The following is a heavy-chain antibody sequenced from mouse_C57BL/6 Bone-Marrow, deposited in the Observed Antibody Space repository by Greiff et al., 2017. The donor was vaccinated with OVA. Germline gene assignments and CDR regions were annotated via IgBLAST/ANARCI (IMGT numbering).Heavy chain of an antibody. CDR3: AREGITTVVARDY. CDR2: ISYDGSN. CDR1: GYSITSGYY. Sequence: DVQLQESGPGLVKPSQSLSLTCSVTGYSITSGYYWNWIRQFPGNKLEWMGYISYDGSNNYNPSLKNRISITRDTSKNQFFLKLNSVTTEDTATYYCAREGITTVVARDYWGQGTSVTVSS. D-gene: IGHD1-1*01. J-gene: IGHJ4*01. V-gene: IGHV3-6*01.